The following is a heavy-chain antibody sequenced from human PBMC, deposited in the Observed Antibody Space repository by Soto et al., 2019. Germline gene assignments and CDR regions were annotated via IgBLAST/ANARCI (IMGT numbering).Heavy chain of an antibody. V-gene: IGHV3-74*01. J-gene: IGHJ3*02. Sequence: EVQLVESGGGLVQPGGSLRLSCAASGFTLNIYWMHWVRQAPGKGLEWVSRSNSGGSSTSYADFVEGRFTISRDNAKNTLYLQMNGLRADDTAVYYCSRDFGEVGATAVFDIWGHGTTVTVSS. CDR2: SNSGGSST. CDR1: GFTLNIYW. CDR3: SRDFGEVGATAVFDI. D-gene: IGHD1-26*01.